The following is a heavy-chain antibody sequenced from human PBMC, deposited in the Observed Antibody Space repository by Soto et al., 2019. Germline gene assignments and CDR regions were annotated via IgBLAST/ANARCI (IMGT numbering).Heavy chain of an antibody. CDR2: FNPILSFS. D-gene: IGHD3-10*01. Sequence: QVQLVQSGAEVKKPGSSVKVSCKASGDTFNFYTINWVRQAPGLGLECMGRFNPILSFSNSALKFQGRVTLTADKSTITAYMVPSMLTSEDTAIYYCATSFGSGSRAFHYWGQGALLTVSS. V-gene: IGHV1-69*02. CDR1: GDTFNFYT. CDR3: ATSFGSGSRAFHY. J-gene: IGHJ4*02.